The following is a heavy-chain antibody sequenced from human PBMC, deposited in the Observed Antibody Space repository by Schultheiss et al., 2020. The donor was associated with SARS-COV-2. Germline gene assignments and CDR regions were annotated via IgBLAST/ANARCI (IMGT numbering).Heavy chain of an antibody. V-gene: IGHV3-23*01. CDR3: ARGGITVAGGNDY. Sequence: GGSLRLSCAASVFTFSSYAMTWVRQAPGKGLECVSGISGSGGSTYYADSVKGRFTISRDNSKNSLYLQMNSLKTEDTAVYYCARGGITVAGGNDYWGQGTLVTVSS. D-gene: IGHD6-19*01. J-gene: IGHJ4*02. CDR1: VFTFSSYA. CDR2: ISGSGGST.